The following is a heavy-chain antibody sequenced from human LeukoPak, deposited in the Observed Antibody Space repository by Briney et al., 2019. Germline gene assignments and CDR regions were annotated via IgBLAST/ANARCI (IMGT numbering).Heavy chain of an antibody. Sequence: GASVKVSCKASGYTFTGYYMHWVRQAPGQGLEWMGWINPNSGGTNYAQKFQGRVTMTRDTSISTAYMELSRLRSDDTAVYYCARACSGGSCYYWWFDPWGQGTLVTVSS. CDR2: INPNSGGT. V-gene: IGHV1-2*02. D-gene: IGHD2-15*01. CDR3: ARACSGGSCYYWWFDP. CDR1: GYTFTGYY. J-gene: IGHJ5*02.